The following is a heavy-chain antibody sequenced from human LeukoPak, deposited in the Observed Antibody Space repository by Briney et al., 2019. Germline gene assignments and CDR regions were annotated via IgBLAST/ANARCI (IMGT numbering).Heavy chain of an antibody. CDR1: GGSISSYY. D-gene: IGHD3-22*01. CDR2: IYYSGST. V-gene: IGHV4-59*01. Sequence: SETLSLTCTVSGGSISSYYWSWIRQPPGKGLEWIGYIYYSGSTNYNPSLKSRVTISVDTSKNQFSLKLSSVTAADTAVYYCARGYYYDSRTYYFDYWGQGTPVTVSS. CDR3: ARGYYYDSRTYYFDY. J-gene: IGHJ4*02.